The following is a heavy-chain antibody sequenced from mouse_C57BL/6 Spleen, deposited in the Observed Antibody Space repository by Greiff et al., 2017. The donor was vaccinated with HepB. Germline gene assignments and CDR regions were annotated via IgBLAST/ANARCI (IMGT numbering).Heavy chain of an antibody. CDR2: IYPRSGNT. V-gene: IGHV1-81*01. D-gene: IGHD1-1*01. Sequence: VQLQQSGAELARPGASVKLSCKASGYTFTSYGISWVKQSTGQGLEWIGEIYPRSGNTYYNEKFKGKATLTADKSSSTAYMELRSLTSEDSAVYFCAREGDIITTVVAKGDYWGQGTTLTVSS. CDR1: GYTFTSYG. CDR3: AREGDIITTVVAKGDY. J-gene: IGHJ2*01.